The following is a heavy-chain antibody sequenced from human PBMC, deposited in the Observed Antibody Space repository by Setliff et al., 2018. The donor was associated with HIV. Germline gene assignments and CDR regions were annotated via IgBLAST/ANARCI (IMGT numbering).Heavy chain of an antibody. J-gene: IGHJ5*02. V-gene: IGHV3-7*03. CDR1: GFSFSNFW. CDR2: ISPDGNRN. CDR3: ARVLLMTNAVDGVVSNQFDP. D-gene: IGHD3-3*01. Sequence: PGGSLRLSCAASGFSFSNFWMHWVRQAPGKGLEWVASISPDGNRNQCVGSVRGRFTASRDNAKSSLYLQMNSLRAEDTAVYFCARVLLMTNAVDGVVSNQFDPWGQGSLVTVSS.